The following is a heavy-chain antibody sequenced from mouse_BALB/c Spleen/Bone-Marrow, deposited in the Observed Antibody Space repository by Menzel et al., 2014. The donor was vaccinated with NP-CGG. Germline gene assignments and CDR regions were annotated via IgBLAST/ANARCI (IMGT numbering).Heavy chain of an antibody. Sequence: LKESGAELVRPGSSVKISCKASGYAFSTYWLNWVKQRPGQGLEWIGQIYPGDGDTNYNGKFKGKATLTADKSSSTAYMQLSSLTSEDSAIYFCARGLRAYWGQGTLVTVSA. J-gene: IGHJ3*01. CDR3: ARGLRAY. CDR1: GYAFSTYW. CDR2: IYPGDGDT. V-gene: IGHV1-80*01.